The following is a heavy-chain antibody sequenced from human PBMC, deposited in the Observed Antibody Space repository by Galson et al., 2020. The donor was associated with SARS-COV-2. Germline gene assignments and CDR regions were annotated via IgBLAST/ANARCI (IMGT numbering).Heavy chain of an antibody. D-gene: IGHD3-16*02. V-gene: IGHV1-69*06. Sequence: SVKVSCKASGGTFSSYAISWVRQAPGQGLEWMGGIITIFGTANYAQKFQGRVTITADKSTSTAYMELSSLRSEDTAVYYCATPGAQATYYDYVWGSYRNGAFDIWGQGTMVTVSS. CDR1: GGTFSSYA. CDR2: IITIFGTA. J-gene: IGHJ3*02. CDR3: ATPGAQATYYDYVWGSYRNGAFDI.